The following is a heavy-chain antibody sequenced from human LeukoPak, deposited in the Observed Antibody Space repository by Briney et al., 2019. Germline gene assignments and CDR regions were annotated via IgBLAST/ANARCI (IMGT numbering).Heavy chain of an antibody. CDR1: GFIFDDYA. CDR2: ISWNSGSI. Sequence: GGSLRLSCAASGFIFDDYAMHWVRQAPGKGLEWVSGISWNSGSIVYADSVKGRFTISRDNAKNSLYLQMNSLRAEDMALYYCTRGDYDSSGYTGGFDYWGQGTLVTVSS. D-gene: IGHD3-22*01. V-gene: IGHV3-9*03. J-gene: IGHJ4*02. CDR3: TRGDYDSSGYTGGFDY.